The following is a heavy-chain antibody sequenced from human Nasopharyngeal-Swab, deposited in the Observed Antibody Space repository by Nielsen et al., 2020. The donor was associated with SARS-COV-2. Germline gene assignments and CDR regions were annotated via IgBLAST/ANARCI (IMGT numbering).Heavy chain of an antibody. CDR1: GFTFSSYS. J-gene: IGHJ4*02. Sequence: GGSLRLSCAASGFTFSSYSMSWLRQAPGKGLEWVSTITGNGDTTYYADSVKGRFTISRDNSENTMYLQMNSLSAEDTAVYYCAREVVVSGSGCFDYWGQGTLVTVSS. D-gene: IGHD2-15*01. V-gene: IGHV3-23*01. CDR2: ITGNGDTT. CDR3: AREVVVSGSGCFDY.